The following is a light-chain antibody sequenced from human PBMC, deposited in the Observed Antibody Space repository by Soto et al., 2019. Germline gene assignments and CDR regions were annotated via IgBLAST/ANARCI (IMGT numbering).Light chain of an antibody. V-gene: IGKV1-33*01. J-gene: IGKJ5*01. Sequence: DIQMTQYTSSLSASAGDRVTITCQASQNINNYLNWYQQKPGRAPKLLIYDASNLEAGVPSRFRGSGSGTDFTFTISRLQPEDIATYYCQQYENLPTFGQGTRLEIK. CDR1: QNINNY. CDR3: QQYENLPT. CDR2: DAS.